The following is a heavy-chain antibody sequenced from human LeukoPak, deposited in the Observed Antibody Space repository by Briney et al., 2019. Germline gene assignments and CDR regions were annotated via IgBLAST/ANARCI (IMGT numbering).Heavy chain of an antibody. V-gene: IGHV4-39*01. J-gene: IGHJ4*02. CDR2: IYYSGRT. D-gene: IGHD3-10*01. CDR3: TRRGDY. Sequence: SETLSLTCTISGGSISSKYYYWGWIRQPPGKGLEWSGSIYYSGRTDYNPSLKGRVTISVDTSKNQFSLKVNSLTAADTATYYCTRRGDYWGQGTLVTVSS. CDR1: GGSISSKYYY.